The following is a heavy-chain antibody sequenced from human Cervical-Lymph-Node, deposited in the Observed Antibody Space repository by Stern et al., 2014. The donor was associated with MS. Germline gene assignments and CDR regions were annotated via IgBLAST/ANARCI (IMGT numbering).Heavy chain of an antibody. J-gene: IGHJ4*02. D-gene: IGHD4-17*01. CDR1: GYTFTNYD. CDR2: MNPSSGHT. CDR3: ARSDYGDWDS. V-gene: IGHV1-8*01. Sequence: QDQLVQSGAEVRKPGASVKVSCKASGYTFTNYDIHWVRQATGQGLEWMGWMNPSSGHTAYAQNFQGRVTMTRDTSISTAYMELSSLRSEDTALYYCARSDYGDWDSWGQGTLVTVSS.